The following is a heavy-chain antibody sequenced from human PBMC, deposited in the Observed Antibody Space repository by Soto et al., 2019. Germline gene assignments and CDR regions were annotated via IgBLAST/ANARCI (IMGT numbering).Heavy chain of an antibody. D-gene: IGHD1-26*01. CDR1: VDSVSSNSDA. V-gene: IGHV6-1*01. CDR2: TYYRSKWYN. Sequence: SHTLSLTCAISVDSVSSNSDAWNWIRQSPSRGLEWLGRTYYRSKWYNDYAVSVRSRMTIHPDTSKNQLSLQLNSVTPEDTAVYYCARDPYSGSYHREYFDYWGQGTLVTVSS. CDR3: ARDPYSGSYHREYFDY. J-gene: IGHJ4*02.